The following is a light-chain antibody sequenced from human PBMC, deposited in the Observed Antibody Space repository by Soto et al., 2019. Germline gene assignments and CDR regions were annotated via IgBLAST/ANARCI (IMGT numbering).Light chain of an antibody. CDR1: SSNIGAGYD. CDR3: QSYDSSLGGSPL. Sequence: QSLLRHPPSWSGAPGQRVTISCTGSSSNIGAGYDVHWYQQLPGTAPKLLISDNNNRPSGVPDRFSGSKSGTSASLAITGLQAEDEADYYCQSYDSSLGGSPLFGTGTKVTVL. CDR2: DNN. J-gene: IGLJ1*01. V-gene: IGLV1-40*01.